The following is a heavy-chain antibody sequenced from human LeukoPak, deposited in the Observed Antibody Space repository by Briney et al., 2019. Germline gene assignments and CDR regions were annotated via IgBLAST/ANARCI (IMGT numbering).Heavy chain of an antibody. CDR2: SYYSGST. Sequence: SETLSLTCTVSGGSISSGAYYWSWIRQPPGKGLEWIGYSYYSGSTYYNPSLKSGVTISVATSKNQFSLKLSSVTAADTAVYYCAKDSGGSWFDPWGQGTLVTVSS. CDR1: GGSISSGAYY. J-gene: IGHJ5*02. V-gene: IGHV4-30-4*02. CDR3: AKDSGGSWFDP. D-gene: IGHD3-16*01.